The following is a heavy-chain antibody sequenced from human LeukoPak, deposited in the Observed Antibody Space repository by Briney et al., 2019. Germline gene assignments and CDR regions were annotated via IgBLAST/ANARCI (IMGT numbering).Heavy chain of an antibody. CDR1: GTSISSSSYY. CDR3: ASRSSYSYGPTDY. V-gene: IGHV4-39*01. Sequence: NPSETLSLTCTVSGTSISSSSYYWGWIRQPPGKGLEWIGSIYYSGSTYYKPSLKSRVTISVDTSKNQFSLKPSSVTAADTAVYYCASRSSYSYGPTDYWGQGTLVTVSS. D-gene: IGHD5-18*01. J-gene: IGHJ4*02. CDR2: IYYSGST.